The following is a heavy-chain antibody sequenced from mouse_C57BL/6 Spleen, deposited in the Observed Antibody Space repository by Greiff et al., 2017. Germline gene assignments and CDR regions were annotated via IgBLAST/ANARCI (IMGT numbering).Heavy chain of an antibody. CDR3: ARDDYYGSRYAMDY. V-gene: IGHV5-16*01. D-gene: IGHD1-1*01. CDR2: INYDGSST. J-gene: IGHJ4*01. CDR1: GFTFSDYY. Sequence: EVKLMASEGGLVQPGSSMKLSCTASGFTFSDYYMAWVRQVPEKGLEWVANINYDGSSTYYLDSLKSRFIISRDNAKNILYLQMSSLKSEDTATYYCARDDYYGSRYAMDYWGQGTSVTVSS.